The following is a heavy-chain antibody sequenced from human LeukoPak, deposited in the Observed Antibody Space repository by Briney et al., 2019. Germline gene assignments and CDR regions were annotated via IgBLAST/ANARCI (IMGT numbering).Heavy chain of an antibody. CDR2: IKQSGST. D-gene: IGHD6-19*01. J-gene: IGHJ4*02. CDR3: ARGQVGRAGTFRIWSYFDH. V-gene: IGHV4-34*01. CDR1: GGSFSGYY. Sequence: SETLSLTCAVYGGSFSGYYWSWIRQPPGKGLEWIGEIKQSGSTNYNPSLRSRVTISVDTSKNQFSLKLSSVTAADTAVYYCARGQVGRAGTFRIWSYFDHWGQGTLVIVSS.